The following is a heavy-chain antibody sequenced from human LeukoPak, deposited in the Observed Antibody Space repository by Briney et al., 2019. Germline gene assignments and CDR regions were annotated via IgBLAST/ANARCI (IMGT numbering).Heavy chain of an antibody. CDR1: GFTFSSYG. CDR3: ARGPHSSSWYYYYGMDV. CDR2: IWYDGSNK. J-gene: IGHJ6*02. V-gene: IGHV3-33*01. D-gene: IGHD6-13*01. Sequence: PGRSLRLSCAASGFTFSSYGMHWVRQAPGKGLEWVAVIWYDGSNKYYADSVKGRFTISRDNSKNTLYLQMNSLRAEDTAVYCCARGPHSSSWYYYYGMDVWGQGTTVTVSS.